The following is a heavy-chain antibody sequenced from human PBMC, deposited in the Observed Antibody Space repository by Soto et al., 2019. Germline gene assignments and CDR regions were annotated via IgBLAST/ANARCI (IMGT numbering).Heavy chain of an antibody. J-gene: IGHJ5*02. CDR3: ARLVVPAGDGWFDP. V-gene: IGHV3-23*01. Sequence: GGSLRLSCAASGFTFSSYAMSWFRQAPGKGLEWVSAISGSGGSTYYADSVKGQVTISADKSISTAYLQWSSLKASDTAMYYCARLVVPAGDGWFDPWGQGTLVTVSS. D-gene: IGHD2-2*01. CDR1: GFTFSSYA. CDR2: ISGSGGST.